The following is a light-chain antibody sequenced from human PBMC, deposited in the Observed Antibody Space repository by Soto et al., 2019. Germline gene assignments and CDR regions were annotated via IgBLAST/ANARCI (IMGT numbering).Light chain of an antibody. Sequence: QSVLTQPPSLSGTPGQRVTISCSGSNFNVKNNYVYWYQQFAGTAPKLLIYSNNRRPSWVPDRFSGSKSGSSASLAISGLRPDDEAEYYCASWDDSLSATVFGGGTQLTVL. V-gene: IGLV1-47*01. J-gene: IGLJ7*01. CDR2: SNN. CDR1: NFNVKNNY. CDR3: ASWDDSLSATV.